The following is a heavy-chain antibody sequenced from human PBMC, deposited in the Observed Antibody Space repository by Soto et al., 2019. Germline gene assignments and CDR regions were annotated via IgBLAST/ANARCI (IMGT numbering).Heavy chain of an antibody. V-gene: IGHV3-21*01. Sequence: GGSLRLSCAASGFTFSSYSMNWVRQAPGKGLEWVSSISSSSSYIYYADSVKGRFTISRDNAKNSLYLQMNSLRAEDTALYYCFNPYSSSNGSDYWGQGTLVTVSS. CDR1: GFTFSSYS. J-gene: IGHJ4*02. D-gene: IGHD6-6*01. CDR3: FNPYSSSNGSDY. CDR2: ISSSSSYI.